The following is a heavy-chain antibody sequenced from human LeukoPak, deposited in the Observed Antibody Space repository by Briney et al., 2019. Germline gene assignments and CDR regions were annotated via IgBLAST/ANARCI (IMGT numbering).Heavy chain of an antibody. J-gene: IGHJ4*02. CDR3: ARGQYYGSGRFDY. CDR2: IYHSGST. V-gene: IGHV4-4*02. CDR1: GGSISSSNC. D-gene: IGHD3-10*01. Sequence: SGTLSLTCAVSGGSISSSNCWSWVRPTPGKGLEWIGEIYHSGSTNYNPSLKSRVTISVDKSKNQFSLKLSSVTAADTAVYYCARGQYYGSGRFDYWGQGTLVTVSS.